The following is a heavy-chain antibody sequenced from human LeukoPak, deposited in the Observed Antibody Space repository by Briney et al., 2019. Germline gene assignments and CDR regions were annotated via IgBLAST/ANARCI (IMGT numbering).Heavy chain of an antibody. CDR2: IHPSGINT. CDR3: ARDPSTLLPTDDS. CDR1: GLTFMQHG. V-gene: IGHV3-23*05. Sequence: GGSLRLSCVGSGLTFMQHGMMWVRQAPGKGLEWVSTIHPSGINTHHADSVKGRFTISRDNSKNTLYLQMNSLRVEDTAIYYCARDPSTLLPTDDSWGQGTLVAVSS. J-gene: IGHJ4*02. D-gene: IGHD2-2*01.